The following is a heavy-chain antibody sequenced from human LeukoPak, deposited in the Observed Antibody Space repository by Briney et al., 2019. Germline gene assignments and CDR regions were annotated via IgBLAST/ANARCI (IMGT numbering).Heavy chain of an antibody. Sequence: PGGSLRLSCAASGFTFSSYGMHWVRQAPGKGLEWVAFIRYDGSNKYYADSVKGRFTISRDNSKNTLYLQMNSLRAEDTAVYYCAKDFFNYYDSSGLNAFDIWGQGTMVTVSS. CDR2: IRYDGSNK. CDR1: GFTFSSYG. D-gene: IGHD3-22*01. J-gene: IGHJ3*02. V-gene: IGHV3-30*02. CDR3: AKDFFNYYDSSGLNAFDI.